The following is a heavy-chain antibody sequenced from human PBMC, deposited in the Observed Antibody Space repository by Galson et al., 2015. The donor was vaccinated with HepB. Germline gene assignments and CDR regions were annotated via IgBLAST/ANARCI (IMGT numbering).Heavy chain of an antibody. V-gene: IGHV3-73*01. J-gene: IGHJ4*02. CDR1: GFTFSEHY. CDR3: VRSGDFSGYSSR. Sequence: SLRLSCAASGFTFSEHYMDWVRQASGKGPEWIGHIRSKATNFAALYVPSLKGRFTISRDDSKNLAYLHMRSLETDDTAVYYCVRSGDFSGYSSRWGQGTLVTVSS. D-gene: IGHD6-13*01. CDR2: IRSKATNFAA.